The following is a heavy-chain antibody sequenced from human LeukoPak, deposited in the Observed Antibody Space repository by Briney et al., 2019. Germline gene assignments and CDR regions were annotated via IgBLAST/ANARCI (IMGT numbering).Heavy chain of an antibody. Sequence: GGSLRLSCAASGFTFSNYGMHWVRQAPGKGLEWVALISFDGSQKYYADSVKGRFTISRDNSKSTVYLQMNSLRVEDTAVYYCAKDWQRAFDYWGQGTLVTVSS. D-gene: IGHD6-25*01. CDR3: AKDWQRAFDY. V-gene: IGHV3-30*02. J-gene: IGHJ4*02. CDR1: GFTFSNYG. CDR2: ISFDGSQK.